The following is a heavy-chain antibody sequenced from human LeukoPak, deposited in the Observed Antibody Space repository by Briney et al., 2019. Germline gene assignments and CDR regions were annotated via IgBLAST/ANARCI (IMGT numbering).Heavy chain of an antibody. CDR1: GFSFRDYP. Sequence: PGGSLRLSCEAAGFSFRDYPMGWVRRASGKRLEWVSVIYSGGSTYYADSVKGRFTISRDNSKNTLYLQMNSLRAEDTAVYYCARSPYYYDSSGYYPDAFDIWGQGTMVTVSS. D-gene: IGHD3-22*01. CDR3: ARSPYYYDSSGYYPDAFDI. CDR2: IYSGGST. V-gene: IGHV3-66*01. J-gene: IGHJ3*02.